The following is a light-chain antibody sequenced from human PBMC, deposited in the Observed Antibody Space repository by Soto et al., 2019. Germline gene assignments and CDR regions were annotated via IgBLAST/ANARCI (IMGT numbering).Light chain of an antibody. Sequence: DIKMTQSPSTLSASVGDRVTITCRASQSVGNSLAWYQQKPGKAPQFLIYKASTLESGVPSRFSGSGSGTEFTLTISSLQPDDFATYYCQQYNSYSWTFGQGTKVVIK. J-gene: IGKJ1*01. CDR1: QSVGNS. CDR2: KAS. CDR3: QQYNSYSWT. V-gene: IGKV1-5*03.